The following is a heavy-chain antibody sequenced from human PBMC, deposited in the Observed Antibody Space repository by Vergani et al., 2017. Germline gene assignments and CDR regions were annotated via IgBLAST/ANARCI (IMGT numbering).Heavy chain of an antibody. CDR1: GFTFSSSS. J-gene: IGHJ6*02. V-gene: IGHV3-21*04. CDR3: ARDSGYYDFWSGYYTAYGMDV. CDR2: ISSSSSYI. D-gene: IGHD3-3*01. Sequence: EVQLVESGGGLVKPGGSLRLSCAASGFTFSSSSMNWVRQAPGKGLEWVSSISSSSSYIYYADSVKGRFTISRDNSKNTLYLQMNSLRAEDTAVYYCARDSGYYDFWSGYYTAYGMDVWGQGTTVTVSS.